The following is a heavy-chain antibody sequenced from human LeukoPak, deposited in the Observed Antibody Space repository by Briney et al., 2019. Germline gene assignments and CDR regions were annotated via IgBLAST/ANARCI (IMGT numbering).Heavy chain of an antibody. CDR3: AREGVPYAGDY. Sequence: GGSLRLPCAASGFTFSNYWMRWVRQAPGKGLEWVANIKQDGSEKNYVDPVKGRFTISRGNAKNAQYLQMNSLRAEDTAIYYCAREGVPYAGDYWGQGTLVTVSS. V-gene: IGHV3-7*01. CDR2: IKQDGSEK. J-gene: IGHJ4*02. CDR1: GFTFSNYW. D-gene: IGHD3-10*01.